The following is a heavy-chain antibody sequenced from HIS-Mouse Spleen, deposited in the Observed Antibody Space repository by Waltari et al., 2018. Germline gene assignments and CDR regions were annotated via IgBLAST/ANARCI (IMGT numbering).Heavy chain of an antibody. CDR1: GVTFRSYA. D-gene: IGHD6-13*01. V-gene: IGHV3-23*01. CDR2: ISGSGGST. J-gene: IGHJ4*02. Sequence: EVQLLESGGGLVQPGGSLRLSCAASGVTFRSYAMSWVLQAPGKGLGWVSAISGSGGSTYYADSVKGRFTISRDNSKNTLYLQMNSLRAEDTAVYYCAKGFIAAAGTDYWGQGTLVTVSS. CDR3: AKGFIAAAGTDY.